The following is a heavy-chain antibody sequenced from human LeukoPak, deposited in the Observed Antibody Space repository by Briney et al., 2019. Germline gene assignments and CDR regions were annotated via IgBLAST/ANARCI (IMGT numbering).Heavy chain of an antibody. V-gene: IGHV3-48*03. Sequence: GGSLRLSCAASGFTFSSYEMNWVRQAPGKGLEWVSYISSSGSTIYYADSVKGRFTISRDNSKNMLYLQMNSLRAEDTAIYYCAKGTGPFDIWGQGTMVTVSS. CDR2: ISSSGSTI. CDR1: GFTFSSYE. CDR3: AKGTGPFDI. J-gene: IGHJ3*02. D-gene: IGHD1-14*01.